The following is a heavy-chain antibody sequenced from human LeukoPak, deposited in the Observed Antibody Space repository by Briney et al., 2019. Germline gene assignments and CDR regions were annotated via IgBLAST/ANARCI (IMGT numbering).Heavy chain of an antibody. CDR3: ARRSRGYDSSGYYLDY. V-gene: IGHV5-51*01. CDR1: GYSFTSYW. CDR2: IYPGDSDT. D-gene: IGHD3-22*01. Sequence: GESLKISXKGSGYSFTSYWIGWVRQMPGKGLEWMGIIYPGDSDTIYSPSFQGQVTISADKSISTASLQWSSLKASDTAMYYCARRSRGYDSSGYYLDYWGQGTLVTVSS. J-gene: IGHJ4*02.